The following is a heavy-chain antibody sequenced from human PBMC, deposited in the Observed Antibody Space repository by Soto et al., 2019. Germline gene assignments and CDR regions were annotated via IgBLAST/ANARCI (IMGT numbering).Heavy chain of an antibody. V-gene: IGHV1-69*01. D-gene: IGHD3-9*01. J-gene: IGHJ4*02. CDR3: ARGRAAIILDLGGVDY. CDR1: GCTFSSYA. CDR2: IIPIFGTA. Sequence: QVQLVQSGAEVKKPGSSVKVSCKASGCTFSSYAISWVRQAPGQGLEWMGGIIPIFGTANYAQKLQGRVTITADESTSTAYMELSILRSEDTAVYYCARGRAAIILDLGGVDYGGQGTLVTVSS.